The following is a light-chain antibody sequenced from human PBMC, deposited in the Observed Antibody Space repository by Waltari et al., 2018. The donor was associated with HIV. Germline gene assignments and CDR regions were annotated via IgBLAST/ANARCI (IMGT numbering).Light chain of an antibody. V-gene: IGKV1-39*01. CDR2: GAT. CDR1: QNITTY. CDR3: QQSFSAPT. J-gene: IGKJ5*01. Sequence: DIQMAQSPSSLSASIGDRVTITCRASQNITTYLNWYHQRPGKAPRLLIYGATRLQGGVPSRFRGIGSGTFFTLIITSLQPEDFGTYYTQQSFSAPTFGRGTRVDIK.